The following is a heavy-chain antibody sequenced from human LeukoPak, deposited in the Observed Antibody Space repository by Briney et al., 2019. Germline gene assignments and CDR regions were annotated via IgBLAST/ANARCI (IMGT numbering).Heavy chain of an antibody. CDR2: IYYSGST. CDR1: GGSISSYY. V-gene: IGHV4-59*01. D-gene: IGHD4-17*01. J-gene: IGHJ4*02. CDR3: ARGADYGDYPLGY. Sequence: SETLSLTCTVSGGSISSYYWSWIRQPPGKGLEWIGYIYYSGSTNYNPSLKSRVTISVDTSKNQFSLKLSSVTAADTAVYYCARGADYGDYPLGYWGQRTLVTVSS.